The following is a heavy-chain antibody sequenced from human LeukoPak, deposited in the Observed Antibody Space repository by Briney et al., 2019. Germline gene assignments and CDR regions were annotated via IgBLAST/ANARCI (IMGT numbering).Heavy chain of an antibody. CDR3: ARGDYYGSGTPGY. Sequence: GGSLRLSCAASGFTLSSYSMNWVRQAPGKGLEWVSSISSSSSYIYYADSAKGRFTISRDNAKNSLYLQINSLRAEDTAVYYCARGDYYGSGTPGYWGQGTLVTVSS. J-gene: IGHJ4*02. CDR1: GFTLSSYS. D-gene: IGHD3-10*01. V-gene: IGHV3-21*01. CDR2: ISSSSSYI.